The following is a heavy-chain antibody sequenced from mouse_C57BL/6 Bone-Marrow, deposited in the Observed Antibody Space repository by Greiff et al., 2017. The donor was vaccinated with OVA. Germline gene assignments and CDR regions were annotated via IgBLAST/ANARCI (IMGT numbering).Heavy chain of an antibody. Sequence: QVQLKESGPGLVQPSQSLSITCTVSGFSLTSYGVHWVRQSPGKGLEWLGVIWSGGSTDYNAAFISRLSISKDNSKSQVFFKMNSLQADDTAIYYCARKGDDGWYFDVWGTGTTVTVSS. D-gene: IGHD2-2*01. CDR1: GFSLTSYG. V-gene: IGHV2-2*01. CDR2: IWSGGST. CDR3: ARKGDDGWYFDV. J-gene: IGHJ1*03.